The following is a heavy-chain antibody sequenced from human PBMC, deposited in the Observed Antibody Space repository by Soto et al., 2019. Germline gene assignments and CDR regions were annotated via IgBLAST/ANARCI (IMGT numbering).Heavy chain of an antibody. Sequence: SETLSLTCTVSGGSISSYYGSWIRQPPGKGLEWIGYIYYSGSTDYNPSLKSRVTISVDTSKNQFSLRLISVTAADTSVYYCARQKGQIVVEVPLIDNWGHGTLVTVSS. D-gene: IGHD2-15*01. V-gene: IGHV4-59*08. CDR3: ARQKGQIVVEVPLIDN. J-gene: IGHJ4*01. CDR1: GGSISSYY. CDR2: IYYSGST.